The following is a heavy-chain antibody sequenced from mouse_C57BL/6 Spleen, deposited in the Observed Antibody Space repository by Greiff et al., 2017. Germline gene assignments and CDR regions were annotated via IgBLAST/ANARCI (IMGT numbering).Heavy chain of an antibody. V-gene: IGHV1-64*01. D-gene: IGHD1-1*01. CDR3: ARNYYGSSYDY. J-gene: IGHJ2*01. CDR2: IHPNSGST. Sequence: VQLQQPGAELVKPGASVKLSCKASGYTFTSYWMHWVKQRPGQGLEWIGMIHPNSGSTKYNEKFKSKATLTVDKSSSTAYMQLSSLTSEDSAVYYCARNYYGSSYDYWGQGTTLTVSS. CDR1: GYTFTSYW.